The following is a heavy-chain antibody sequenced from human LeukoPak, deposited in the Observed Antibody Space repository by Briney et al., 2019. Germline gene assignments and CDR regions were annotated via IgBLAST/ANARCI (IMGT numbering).Heavy chain of an antibody. J-gene: IGHJ6*03. Sequence: ASVKVSCKASGYTFTSYGISWVRQAPGQGPEWMGWINPNSGGTNYAQKFQSRVTMTRDTSISTAYMELSRLRSNDTAVYYCARGGTYYYGSGSYHYYYMDVWGKGTTVTISS. CDR2: INPNSGGT. D-gene: IGHD3-10*01. CDR1: GYTFTSYG. CDR3: ARGGTYYYGSGSYHYYYMDV. V-gene: IGHV1-2*02.